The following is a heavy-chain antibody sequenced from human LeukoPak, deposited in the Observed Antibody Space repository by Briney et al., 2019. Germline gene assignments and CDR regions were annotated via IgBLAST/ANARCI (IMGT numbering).Heavy chain of an antibody. D-gene: IGHD3-9*01. V-gene: IGHV3-64D*06. CDR1: GFTFSSHA. CDR3: VISNYYDILTGQDAFDI. CDR2: ISSNGGST. Sequence: GGSLRLSCSASGFTFSSHAMHWVRQAPGKGLEYVSAISSNGGSTYYADSVKGRFTISRDNSKNTLYLQMSSLRAEDTAVYYCVISNYYDILTGQDAFDIWGQGTMVTVSS. J-gene: IGHJ3*02.